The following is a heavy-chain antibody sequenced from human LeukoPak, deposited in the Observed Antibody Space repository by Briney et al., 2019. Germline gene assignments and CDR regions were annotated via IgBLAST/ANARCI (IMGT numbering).Heavy chain of an antibody. CDR2: ISSSGSTI. J-gene: IGHJ6*03. CDR1: GFTFSSYE. V-gene: IGHV3-48*03. Sequence: GGSLRLSCAASGFTFSSYEMNWVRQAPGKWLEWVSYISSSGSTIYYADSVKGRFTISRDNAKNSLYLQMNSLRAEDTAVYYCARDGTVTTLHYYYYYMDVWGKGTTVTVSS. D-gene: IGHD4-17*01. CDR3: ARDGTVTTLHYYYYYMDV.